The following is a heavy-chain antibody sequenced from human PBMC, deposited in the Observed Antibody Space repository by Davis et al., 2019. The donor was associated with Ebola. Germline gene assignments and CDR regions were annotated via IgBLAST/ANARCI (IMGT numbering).Heavy chain of an antibody. D-gene: IGHD2-2*01. J-gene: IGHJ4*02. V-gene: IGHV1-2*04. CDR1: GYTFTSYY. Sequence: ASVKVSCKASGYTFTSYYMHWVRQAPGQGLEWMGWINPNSGGTNYAQKFQGWVTMTRDTSISTAYMELSRLRSDDTAVYYCAEDHCSSTSCPGDFDYWGQGTLVTVSS. CDR3: AEDHCSSTSCPGDFDY. CDR2: INPNSGGT.